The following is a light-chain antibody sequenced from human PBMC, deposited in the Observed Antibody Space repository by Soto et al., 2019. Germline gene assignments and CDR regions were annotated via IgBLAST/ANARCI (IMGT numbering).Light chain of an antibody. V-gene: IGKV1-5*03. Sequence: DIQLTTSPSNLSAYVVDGVHITCRASESISRWLAWYQQKPGQAPKLLIYKASILKSGVPSRFSGSGSGTEFTLTISSLQPDDFATYYCQQYDIWYTLGQGTRLEI. J-gene: IGKJ5*01. CDR3: QQYDIWYT. CDR1: ESISRW. CDR2: KAS.